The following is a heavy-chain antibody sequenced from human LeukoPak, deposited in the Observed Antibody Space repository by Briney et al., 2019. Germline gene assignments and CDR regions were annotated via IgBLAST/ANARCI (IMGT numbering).Heavy chain of an antibody. CDR2: INAYNGNT. J-gene: IGHJ6*02. Sequence: ASVKVSCKASGYTFTSYGISWVRRATGQGLEWMGWINAYNGNTNYAQKLQGRVTMTTDTSTSTAYMELRSLRSDDTAVYYCARDGVAMVSGYYYGMDVWGQGTTVTVSS. CDR1: GYTFTSYG. D-gene: IGHD5-18*01. V-gene: IGHV1-18*01. CDR3: ARDGVAMVSGYYYGMDV.